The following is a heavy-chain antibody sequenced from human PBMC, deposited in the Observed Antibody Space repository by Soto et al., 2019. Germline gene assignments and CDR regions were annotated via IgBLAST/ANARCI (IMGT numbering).Heavy chain of an antibody. CDR1: GGAISGSSDY. CDR3: ATPAPKPYYYYGMDV. CDR2: IYYSGST. V-gene: IGHV4-39*01. Sequence: LSLTFTVSGGAISGSSDYLGWIRHPPGKVLEWIGSIYYSGSTYYNPSLKSRVTISVDTSKNQFSLKLSSVTAADTAVYYCATPAPKPYYYYGMDVWGQGTTVTVSS. J-gene: IGHJ6*02.